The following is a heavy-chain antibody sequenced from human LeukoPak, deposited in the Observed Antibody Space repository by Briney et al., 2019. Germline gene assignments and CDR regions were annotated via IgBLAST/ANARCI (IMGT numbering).Heavy chain of an antibody. D-gene: IGHD6-19*01. CDR3: ARADDSSGWAYYYYYYMDV. V-gene: IGHV4-34*01. CDR1: GGSFSGYY. Sequence: SETLSLTCAVYGGSFSGYYWSWIRQPPGKGLEWIGEINHSGSTNYNPSLKSRVTISVDTSKNQFSLKLSSVTAADTAVYYCARADDSSGWAYYYYYYMDVWGKGTTVTVSS. J-gene: IGHJ6*03. CDR2: INHSGST.